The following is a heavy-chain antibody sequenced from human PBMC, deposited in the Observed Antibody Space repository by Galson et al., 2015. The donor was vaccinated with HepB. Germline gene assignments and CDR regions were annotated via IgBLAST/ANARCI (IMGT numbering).Heavy chain of an antibody. J-gene: IGHJ5*02. Sequence: SLKLSCEASGCTFSSYAMSWVRQAPGKGLEWIATISASGGSKSYAQTIKGRVTFTRDNSTNTLYLQMNSLRDDDTAVYYCAKAARGIAAGGTQKTNWFDPWGQGTLVTVSS. V-gene: IGHV3-23*01. CDR1: GCTFSSYA. D-gene: IGHD6-13*01. CDR3: AKAARGIAAGGTQKTNWFDP. CDR2: ISASGGSK.